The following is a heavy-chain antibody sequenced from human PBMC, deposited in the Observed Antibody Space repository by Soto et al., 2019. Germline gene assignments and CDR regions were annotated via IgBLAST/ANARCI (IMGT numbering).Heavy chain of an antibody. D-gene: IGHD6-19*01. Sequence: GASVKVSCKASGYTFTSYDINWVRQATGQGLEWMGGMNPNSGNTGYAQKFQGRVTMTRKTSISTAYMELSSLRSEDTAVYYCARLQWLVQGGYYYYYGMDVWGQGTTVTVSS. CDR1: GYTFTSYD. J-gene: IGHJ6*02. CDR3: ARLQWLVQGGYYYYYGMDV. V-gene: IGHV1-8*01. CDR2: MNPNSGNT.